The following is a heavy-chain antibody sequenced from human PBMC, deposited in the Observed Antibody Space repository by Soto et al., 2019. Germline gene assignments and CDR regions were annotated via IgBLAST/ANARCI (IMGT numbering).Heavy chain of an antibody. Sequence: SVEVSCKASGGTFSSYAIIWVRQAPGQGLEWMGGIIPIFGTANYAQKFQGRVTITADESTSTAYMELSSLRSEDTAVYYCARDPLPGDFWSGYSTASDYWGQGTLVTVSS. J-gene: IGHJ4*02. D-gene: IGHD3-3*01. CDR2: IIPIFGTA. CDR3: ARDPLPGDFWSGYSTASDY. CDR1: GGTFSSYA. V-gene: IGHV1-69*13.